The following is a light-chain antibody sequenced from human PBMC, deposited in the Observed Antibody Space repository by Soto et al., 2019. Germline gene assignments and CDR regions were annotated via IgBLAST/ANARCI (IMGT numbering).Light chain of an antibody. V-gene: IGKV3-20*01. J-gene: IGKJ2*01. CDR1: HSVSSTY. Sequence: EIVLTQSPGTLSLSPGEGATLSCRASHSVSSTYLAWYQQKPGQAPRLLIYGASSRATGIPDRFSGSGSGTDFTLTISRLEPEDLAVYYCQQYGSSPPYTFGQGTKLKIK. CDR2: GAS. CDR3: QQYGSSPPYT.